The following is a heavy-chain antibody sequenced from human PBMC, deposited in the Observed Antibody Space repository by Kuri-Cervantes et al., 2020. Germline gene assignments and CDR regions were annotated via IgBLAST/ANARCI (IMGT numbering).Heavy chain of an antibody. CDR3: ARDLWGIAVTGYHSALGPDDAFDI. CDR1: GFTFTTYW. V-gene: IGHV3-7*01. Sequence: GESLKISCAASGFTFTTYWMSWVRQAPGKGLEWVANINQDGSEKKYVASVKGRFTISRDNTKNSLYLQMNNLRDGDTAVYHCARDLWGIAVTGYHSALGPDDAFDIWGQGTVVTVSS. J-gene: IGHJ3*02. CDR2: INQDGSEK. D-gene: IGHD6-19*01.